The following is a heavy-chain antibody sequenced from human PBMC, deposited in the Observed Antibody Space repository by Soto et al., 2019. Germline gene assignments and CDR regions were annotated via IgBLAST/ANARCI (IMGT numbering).Heavy chain of an antibody. CDR2: ISPDGRTT. CDR1: GFSFSRYW. D-gene: IGHD3-10*01. CDR3: ADSWLPTSY. V-gene: IGHV3-74*01. Sequence: PRLSCAASGFSFSRYWMHWVRQAPGKGLVWVSRISPDGRTTTYADSVKGRFTISRDNAKSTLYLQMNSLTVEDGAVYYCADSWLPTSYWGPGTLVTVSS. J-gene: IGHJ4*02.